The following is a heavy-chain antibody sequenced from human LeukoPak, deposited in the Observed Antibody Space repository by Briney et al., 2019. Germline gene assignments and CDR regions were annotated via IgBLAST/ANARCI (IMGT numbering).Heavy chain of an antibody. Sequence: PSETLSLTCTVSGGSISSSSYYWSWVRQAPGKGLEWVSAISGSGGSTYYADSVKGRFTISRDNSKNTLYLQMNSLRAEDTAVYYCAKCSSTSCQYDAFDIWGQGTMVTVSS. J-gene: IGHJ3*02. CDR1: GGSISSSSYY. CDR2: ISGSGGST. D-gene: IGHD2-2*01. V-gene: IGHV3-23*01. CDR3: AKCSSTSCQYDAFDI.